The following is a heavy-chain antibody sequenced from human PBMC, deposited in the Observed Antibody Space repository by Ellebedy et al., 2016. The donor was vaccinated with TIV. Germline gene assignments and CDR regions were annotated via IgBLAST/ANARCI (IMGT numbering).Heavy chain of an antibody. CDR2: ISAYNGDT. J-gene: IGHJ4*02. CDR1: GFTFTDYG. CDR3: ARGGGEATVMMSFDC. D-gene: IGHD4-17*01. V-gene: IGHV1-18*01. Sequence: ASVKVSCKASGFTFTDYGVTWVRQAPGQGLEWMGWISAYNGDTNYAQMLQGRVTMTTDTSTSTAYMELRSLRSDDTAVYYCARGGGEATVMMSFDCWGQGTLVTVSA.